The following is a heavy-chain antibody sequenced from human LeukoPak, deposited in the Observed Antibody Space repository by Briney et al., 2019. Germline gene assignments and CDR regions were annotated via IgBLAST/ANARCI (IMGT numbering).Heavy chain of an antibody. Sequence: GGSLRLSCAASGFTFSDYYMSWIRQAPGKGLEWVSAISGSGDTTYYADSVKGRFTISRDNSKNTLYLQMNSLRAEDTAVYYCAKDQWLVGKPFDYWGQGTLVTVSS. V-gene: IGHV3-23*01. CDR1: GFTFSDYY. D-gene: IGHD6-19*01. J-gene: IGHJ4*02. CDR2: ISGSGDTT. CDR3: AKDQWLVGKPFDY.